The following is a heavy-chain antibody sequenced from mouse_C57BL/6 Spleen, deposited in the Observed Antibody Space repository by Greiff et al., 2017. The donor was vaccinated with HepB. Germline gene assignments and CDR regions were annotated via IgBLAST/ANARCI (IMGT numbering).Heavy chain of an antibody. CDR2: ISYDGSN. Sequence: EVKLQESGPGLVKPSQSLSLTCSVTGYSITSGYYWNWIRQFPGNKLEWMGYISYDGSNNYNPSLKNRISITRDTSKNQFFLKLNSVTTEDTATYYCAREGGSNYELDYWGQGTTLTVSS. V-gene: IGHV3-6*01. CDR3: AREGGSNYELDY. D-gene: IGHD2-5*01. CDR1: GYSITSGYY. J-gene: IGHJ2*01.